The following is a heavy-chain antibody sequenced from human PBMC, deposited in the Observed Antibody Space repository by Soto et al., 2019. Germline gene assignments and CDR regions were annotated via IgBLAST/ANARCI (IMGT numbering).Heavy chain of an antibody. D-gene: IGHD6-13*01. Sequence: QVTLKESGPVLVKPTETLTLTCTVSGFSLSNARMGVSWIRQPPGKALEWLAHIFSNDEKSYSTSLKSRLTISQDTSKSQVVLTMTNMDPVDTATYYCARISRAAAGTWRGGVGYFDYWGQGTLVTVSS. CDR3: ARISRAAAGTWRGGVGYFDY. CDR2: IFSNDEK. CDR1: GFSLSNARMG. V-gene: IGHV2-26*01. J-gene: IGHJ4*02.